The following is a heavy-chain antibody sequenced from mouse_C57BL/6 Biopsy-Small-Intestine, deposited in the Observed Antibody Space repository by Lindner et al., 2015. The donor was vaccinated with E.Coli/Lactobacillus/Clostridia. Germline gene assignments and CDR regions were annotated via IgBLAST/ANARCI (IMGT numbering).Heavy chain of an antibody. D-gene: IGHD2-2*01. CDR3: VRQGYYDAMDY. J-gene: IGHJ4*01. CDR1: RFTFSTYG. CDR2: ISSGGGYT. Sequence: VQLQESGGDLVKPGGSLKLSCAASRFTFSTYGMSWVRQTPDKRLEWVATISSGGGYTYYPDSVKGRFTISRDNAKNTLYLQMGSLKSEDTAMYYCVRQGYYDAMDYWGQGTSVTVSS. V-gene: IGHV5-6*01.